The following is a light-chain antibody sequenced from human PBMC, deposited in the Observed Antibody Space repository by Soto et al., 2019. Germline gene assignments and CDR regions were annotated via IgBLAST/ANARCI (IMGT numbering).Light chain of an antibody. J-gene: IGLJ2*01. CDR1: SSDIGAYNY. CDR2: DVS. V-gene: IGLV2-14*03. CDR3: ISFTSSNTWV. Sequence: QSALTQPASVSGSPGQSITISCTGTSSDIGAYNYVSWYQQHPGKAPKLMIYDVSNRPSGVSDRFSGSKSGNTASLTISGLQAEDEADYYCISFTSSNTWVFGGGTKLTVL.